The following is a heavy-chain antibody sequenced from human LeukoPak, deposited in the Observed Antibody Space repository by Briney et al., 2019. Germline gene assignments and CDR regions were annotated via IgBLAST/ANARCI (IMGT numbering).Heavy chain of an antibody. V-gene: IGHV1-2*02. Sequence: ASVKVSCKASGYTFTGYYMHWIRQAPGHGLEWMAWINPNSGGTNSAQKFQGRVTMTTDTSTSTAYMELRSLRSDDTAVYYCAREFEENGDYNYYYYMDVWGKGTTVTVSS. CDR2: INPNSGGT. J-gene: IGHJ6*03. D-gene: IGHD4-17*01. CDR1: GYTFTGYY. CDR3: AREFEENGDYNYYYYMDV.